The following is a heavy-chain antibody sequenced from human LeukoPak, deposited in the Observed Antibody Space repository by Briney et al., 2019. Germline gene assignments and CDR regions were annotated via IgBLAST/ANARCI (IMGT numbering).Heavy chain of an antibody. CDR1: GFTVSSNY. CDR3: AIGSPMTRRFFDY. V-gene: IGHV3-66*01. J-gene: IGHJ4*02. CDR2: IYSGGSS. D-gene: IGHD3-22*01. Sequence: GGSLRLSCAASGFTVSSNYMSWVRQAPGKELAWVSGIYSGGSSDYADSVKGRFTISRDNSKNTLYLQMNSLRAEDTAVYYCAIGSPMTRRFFDYWGQGTLVTVSS.